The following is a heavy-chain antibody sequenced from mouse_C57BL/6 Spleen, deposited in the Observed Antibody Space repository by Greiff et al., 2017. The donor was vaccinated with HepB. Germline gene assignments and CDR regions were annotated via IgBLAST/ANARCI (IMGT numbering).Heavy chain of an antibody. CDR3: ARQAHSSGLDFDY. V-gene: IGHV1-53*01. D-gene: IGHD3-1*01. CDR1: GYTFTSYW. Sequence: QVQLKQPGTELVKPGASVKLSCKASGYTFTSYWMHWVKQRPGQGLEWIGNINPSNGGTNYNEKFKSKATLTVDKSSSTAYMQLSSLTSEDSAVYYCARQAHSSGLDFDYWGQGTTLTVSS. CDR2: INPSNGGT. J-gene: IGHJ2*01.